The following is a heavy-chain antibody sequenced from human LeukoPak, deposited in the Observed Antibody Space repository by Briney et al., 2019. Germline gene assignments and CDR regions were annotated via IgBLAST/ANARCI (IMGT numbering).Heavy chain of an antibody. CDR2: IIPIFGTA. J-gene: IGHJ5*02. CDR3: ARELRYFDWDGHGWFDP. Sequence: SVKVSCKASGGTFSSYAISWVRQAPGQGLEWMGGIIPIFGTANYAQKFQGRVTITADESTSTAYMELSRLRSDDTAVYYCARELRYFDWDGHGWFDPWGQGTLVTVSS. CDR1: GGTFSSYA. V-gene: IGHV1-69*01. D-gene: IGHD3-9*01.